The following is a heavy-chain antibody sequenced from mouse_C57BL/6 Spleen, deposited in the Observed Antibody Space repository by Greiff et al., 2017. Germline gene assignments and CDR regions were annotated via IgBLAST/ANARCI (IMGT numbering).Heavy chain of an antibody. V-gene: IGHV1-69*01. Sequence: QVQLQQPGAELVMPGASVKLSCKASGYTFTSYWMHWVKQRPGQGLEWIGEIDPSDSYTNYNQKFKGKSTLTVDKSSSTAYMPLSSLTSEDSAVYYCARSIYYGSSTHFDYWGQGTTLTVSS. J-gene: IGHJ2*01. CDR1: GYTFTSYW. CDR3: ARSIYYGSSTHFDY. D-gene: IGHD1-1*01. CDR2: IDPSDSYT.